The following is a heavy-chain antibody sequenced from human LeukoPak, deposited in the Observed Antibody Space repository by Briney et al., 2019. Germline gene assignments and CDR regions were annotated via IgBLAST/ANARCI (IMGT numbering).Heavy chain of an antibody. CDR3: ARGEQYSGYGMFFDY. D-gene: IGHD5-12*01. CDR2: NSAYNGNT. CDR1: GYTFTSYG. J-gene: IGHJ4*02. V-gene: IGHV1-18*01. Sequence: ASVKVSCKASGYTFTSYGISWVRQAPGQGLEWMGWNSAYNGNTNYAQKLQGRVTMTTDTSTSTAYMELRSLRSDDTAVYYCARGEQYSGYGMFFDYWGQGTLVTVSS.